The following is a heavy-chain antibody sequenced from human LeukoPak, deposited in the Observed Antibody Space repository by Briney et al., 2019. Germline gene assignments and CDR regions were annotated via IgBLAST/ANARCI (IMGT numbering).Heavy chain of an antibody. J-gene: IGHJ4*02. CDR3: VRGGENYDYVWGSYRYSPYFDY. CDR1: GGSFSGYY. V-gene: IGHV4-34*01. D-gene: IGHD3-16*02. Sequence: SETLSLTCAVYGGSFSGYYWSWIRQPPGKGLEWIGEINHSGSTNYNPSLKSRVTISVDTSKNQFSLKLSSVTAADTAVYYCVRGGENYDYVWGSYRYSPYFDYWGQGTLVTVSS. CDR2: INHSGST.